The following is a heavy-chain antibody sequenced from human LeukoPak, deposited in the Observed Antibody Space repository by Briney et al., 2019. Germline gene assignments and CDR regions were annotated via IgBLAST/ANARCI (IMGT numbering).Heavy chain of an antibody. CDR3: ARLPGYYDSSGSAYYFDY. CDR1: GYSISSGYY. CDR2: IYHSGST. V-gene: IGHV4-38-2*01. Sequence: SETLSLTCAVSGYSISSGYYWGWIRQPPGKGLEWIGSIYHSGSTYYNPSLKSRVTISVDTSKHQFSLKLSSVTAADTAVYYCARLPGYYDSSGSAYYFDYWGQGTLVTVSS. D-gene: IGHD3-22*01. J-gene: IGHJ4*02.